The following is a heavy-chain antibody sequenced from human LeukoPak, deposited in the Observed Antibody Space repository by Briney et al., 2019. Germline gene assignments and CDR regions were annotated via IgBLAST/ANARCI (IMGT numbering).Heavy chain of an antibody. CDR3: AREGRYYYDSSGFFDY. CDR1: GFTFSDYY. CDR2: ISSSGSTI. J-gene: IGHJ4*02. Sequence: GGSLRLSCAASGFTFSDYYMSWIRQAPGKGREWVSYISSSGSTIYYADSVKGRFTISRDNAKNSLYLQMNSLRAEDTAVYYCAREGRYYYDSSGFFDYWGQGTLVTVSS. V-gene: IGHV3-11*04. D-gene: IGHD3-22*01.